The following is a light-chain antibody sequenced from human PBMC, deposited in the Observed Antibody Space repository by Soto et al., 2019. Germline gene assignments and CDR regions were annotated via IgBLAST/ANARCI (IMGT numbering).Light chain of an antibody. Sequence: QSALTQPASVSGSPGQSITSSCTGTSSDVGGYNYVSWYQQNPGKAPKLMIYEVSNRPSGVSNRFSGSKSGNTASLTISGLQAEDEADYYCSSYTSSSTLVFGTGTKVTVL. CDR1: SSDVGGYNY. CDR3: SSYTSSSTLV. CDR2: EVS. J-gene: IGLJ1*01. V-gene: IGLV2-14*01.